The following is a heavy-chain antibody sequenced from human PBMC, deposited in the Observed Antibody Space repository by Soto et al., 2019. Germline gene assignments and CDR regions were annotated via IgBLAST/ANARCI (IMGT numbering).Heavy chain of an antibody. V-gene: IGHV3-30*18. CDR3: AKALGELSPESFDY. CDR1: GFTFSSYA. CDR2: MSYDGNNQ. D-gene: IGHD3-16*02. Sequence: QVQLVESGGGVVQPGRSLRLSCVACGFTFSSYAMHSVRQAPGKALEWVAIMSYDGNNQYYADSVKGRFTISRDNFKNTLYLQMNSLRAEDTAVYYCAKALGELSPESFDYWGQGILVTVSS. J-gene: IGHJ4*02.